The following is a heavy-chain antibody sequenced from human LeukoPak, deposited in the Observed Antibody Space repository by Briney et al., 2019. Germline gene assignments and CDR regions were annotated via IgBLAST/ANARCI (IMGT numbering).Heavy chain of an antibody. Sequence: SETLSLTCTVSGGSITSYYWSWIRQPPGKGLELIGFTYDSGDTTSNPTLKSRVTISVDTSKKYFSLKLSYVTAADTAVYYCARLARPSSGWSIFDYWGQGTLVTVSS. D-gene: IGHD6-19*01. CDR2: TYDSGDT. CDR3: ARLARPSSGWSIFDY. J-gene: IGHJ4*02. CDR1: GGSITSYY. V-gene: IGHV4-59*08.